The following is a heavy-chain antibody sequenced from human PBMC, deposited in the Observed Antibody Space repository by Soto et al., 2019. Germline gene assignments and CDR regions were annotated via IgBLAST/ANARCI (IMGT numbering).Heavy chain of an antibody. CDR1: GASIRSTDYY. J-gene: IGHJ5*02. Sequence: SETLSLTCTVSGASIRSTDYYWSWIRQAPGKGLEWIGYVYYTGSTYYNPSLMSRLTISVDTSKNQFSLKLTPVTAAETAVYYCLRTARQGAVAPHWFDRWGQGTQVTVSS. D-gene: IGHD2-21*02. CDR2: VYYTGST. V-gene: IGHV4-30-4*01. CDR3: LRTARQGAVAPHWFDR.